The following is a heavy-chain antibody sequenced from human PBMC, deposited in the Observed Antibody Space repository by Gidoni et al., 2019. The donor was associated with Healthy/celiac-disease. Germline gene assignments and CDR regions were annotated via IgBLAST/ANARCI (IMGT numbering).Heavy chain of an antibody. V-gene: IGHV3-33*01. CDR3: ARPSLPQLLGGYYYYYGMDV. D-gene: IGHD3-16*01. CDR1: GFPFSSYG. Sequence: QVQLVESGGGVVHPGRSLRLSRAASGFPFSSYGMHWVRQAPGTGLEWVAVIGYDGSNKYYADSVKGRFTISRDNSKNTLYLQMNSLRAEDTAVYYCARPSLPQLLGGYYYYYGMDVWGQGTTVTVSS. CDR2: IGYDGSNK. J-gene: IGHJ6*02.